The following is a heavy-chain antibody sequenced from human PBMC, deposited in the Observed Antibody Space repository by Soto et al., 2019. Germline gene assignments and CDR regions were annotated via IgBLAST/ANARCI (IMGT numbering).Heavy chain of an antibody. D-gene: IGHD5-12*01. V-gene: IGHV3-11*05. CDR2: ISSSSSYT. CDR3: ARDHHRYSGYDYVDY. Sequence: QVQLVESGGGLVKPGGSLRLSCAASGFTFSDYYMSWIRQAPGKGLEWVSYISSSSSYTNYADSVKGRFTISRDNANNSLYLQMNSLRAEDTALYYCARDHHRYSGYDYVDYWGQGTLVTVSS. CDR1: GFTFSDYY. J-gene: IGHJ4*02.